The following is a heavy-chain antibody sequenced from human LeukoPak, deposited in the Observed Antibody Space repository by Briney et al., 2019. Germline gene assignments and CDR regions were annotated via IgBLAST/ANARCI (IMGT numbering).Heavy chain of an antibody. CDR1: GGSISSYY. CDR2: IYTSGST. V-gene: IGHV4-4*07. CDR3: ARANLYGDYQTFDC. Sequence: SETLSLTXTVTGGSISSYYWSWIRQPAGKGLEWIGRIYTSGSTNYNPSPKSRVTMSVDTSKNQFSLKLSSVTAADTAVYYCARANLYGDYQTFDCWGQGTLVTVSS. D-gene: IGHD4-17*01. J-gene: IGHJ4*02.